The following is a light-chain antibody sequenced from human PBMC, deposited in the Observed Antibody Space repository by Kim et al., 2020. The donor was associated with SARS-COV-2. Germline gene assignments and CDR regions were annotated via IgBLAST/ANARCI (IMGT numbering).Light chain of an antibody. Sequence: SPVERATLPCRASQTVASNYVAWYQQKPGQPPRLLIYAASNRAVDTPDRVSGSGSGTDFTLTISRLEPEDFAVYYCQQYGTSLWTFGQGTKVDIK. CDR3: QQYGTSLWT. J-gene: IGKJ1*01. CDR1: QTVASNY. V-gene: IGKV3-20*01. CDR2: AAS.